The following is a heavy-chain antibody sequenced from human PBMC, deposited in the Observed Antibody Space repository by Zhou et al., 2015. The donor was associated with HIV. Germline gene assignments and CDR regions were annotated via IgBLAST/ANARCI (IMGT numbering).Heavy chain of an antibody. CDR1: GGTFSSYG. J-gene: IGHJ2*01. Sequence: QVQLVQSGAEVKKPGSSVKVSCKASGGTFSSYGISWVRQAPGQGLEWMGGIIPMFGTIKYAQKFQGRVTITADKVTSTTYMELSSLRSEDTAAYYCAREGWGSWYFDLWGRGTLVTVAS. CDR2: IIPMFGTI. CDR3: AREGWGSWYFDL. D-gene: IGHD7-27*01. V-gene: IGHV1-69*06.